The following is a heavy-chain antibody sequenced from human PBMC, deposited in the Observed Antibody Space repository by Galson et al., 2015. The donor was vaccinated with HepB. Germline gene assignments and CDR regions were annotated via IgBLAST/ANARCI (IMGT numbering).Heavy chain of an antibody. J-gene: IGHJ4*02. D-gene: IGHD6-19*01. V-gene: IGHV1-58*01. CDR2: IVVGSGNT. CDR1: GFTFTSSA. CDR3: AADDSSGWYWGPPGDY. Sequence: SVKVSCKASGFTFTSSAVQWVRQARGQRLEWIGWIVVGSGNTNYAQKFQERVTITRDMSTSTAYMELSSLRSEDTAVYYCAADDSSGWYWGPPGDYWGRGTLVTVSS.